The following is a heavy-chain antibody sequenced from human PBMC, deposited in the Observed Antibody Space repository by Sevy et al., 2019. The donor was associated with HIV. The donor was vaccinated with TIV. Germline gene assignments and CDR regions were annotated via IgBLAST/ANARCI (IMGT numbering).Heavy chain of an antibody. CDR3: AREGCTKPHDY. J-gene: IGHJ4*02. V-gene: IGHV3-23*01. CDR2: LSFGCGEI. D-gene: IGHD2-8*01. CDR1: GFTFSKYS. Sequence: GGSLRLSCAVSGFTFSKYSMSWVRQPPGKGLEWVSTLSFGCGEINYADSVKGRFTISRDNSKSSVYLQMNNLGPEDMAVYYCAREGCTKPHDYWGQGTLVTVSS.